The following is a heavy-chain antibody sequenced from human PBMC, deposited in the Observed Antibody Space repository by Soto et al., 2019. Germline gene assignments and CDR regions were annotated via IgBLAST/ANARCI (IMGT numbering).Heavy chain of an antibody. V-gene: IGHV3-21*06. CDR2: ISTSSTYI. D-gene: IGHD2-15*01. CDR1: GFSVSNYS. Sequence: YLSLSFGASGFSVSNYSLNWVRQAPLNGLEWVSSISTSSTYIYYSESLKGRFTISRDNAKNSLFLQMHSLRAEDSAVYYCAILKGVPMYYSTNVDVWGQGTTVPVSS. CDR3: AILKGVPMYYSTNVDV. J-gene: IGHJ6*02.